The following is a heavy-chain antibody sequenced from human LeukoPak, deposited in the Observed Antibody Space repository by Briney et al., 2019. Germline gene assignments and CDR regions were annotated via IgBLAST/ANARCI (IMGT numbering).Heavy chain of an antibody. CDR1: GYTFTGYY. D-gene: IGHD1-26*01. Sequence: ASVRVSCKASGYTFTGYYMHWVRQAPGQGLEWMGWINPNSGGTNYAQKFQGRVTMTRDTSISTAYMELSRLRTGDTAVYYCAGGLFYSGSYYPRDYWGQGTLVTVSS. CDR3: AGGLFYSGSYYPRDY. CDR2: INPNSGGT. J-gene: IGHJ4*02. V-gene: IGHV1-2*02.